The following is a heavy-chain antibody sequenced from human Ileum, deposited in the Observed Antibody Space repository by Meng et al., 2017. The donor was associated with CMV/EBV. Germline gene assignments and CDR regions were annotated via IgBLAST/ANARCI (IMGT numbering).Heavy chain of an antibody. V-gene: IGHV3-7*01. D-gene: IGHD4-17*01. CDR3: ARDKGKRLRRDYYGVDV. Sequence: GGSLRLSCAASGFIFSSDWMSWVRQAPGKGLEWVANIAQDGSEKYYVDSVRGRFTISRDTAKNSLFLQMNSLRADDTAVYYYARDKGKRLRRDYYGVDVWGQGTTVTVSS. J-gene: IGHJ6*02. CDR2: IAQDGSEK. CDR1: GFIFSSDW.